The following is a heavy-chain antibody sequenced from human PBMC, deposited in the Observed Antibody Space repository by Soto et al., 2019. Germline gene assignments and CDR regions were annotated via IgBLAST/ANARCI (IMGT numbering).Heavy chain of an antibody. CDR2: IGNDRSTQ. CDR1: GFTFSSYG. CDR3: ARDYRRTWYCVDS. J-gene: IGHJ4*02. Sequence: GGSLRLSCAASGFTFSSYGMHWVRQAPGKGLEWVAVIGNDRSTQYNAESVKSRYTISRDNSNNTLDLQMNSLGTEDSALYYCARDYRRTWYCVDSWGQGTLVTVSS. D-gene: IGHD6-13*01. V-gene: IGHV3-33*01.